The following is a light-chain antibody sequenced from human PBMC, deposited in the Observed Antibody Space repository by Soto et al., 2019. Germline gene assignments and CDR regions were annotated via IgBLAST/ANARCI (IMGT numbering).Light chain of an antibody. Sequence: IQMTQSPSTLSASIGDRVTITCRASQSINNRLAWYQQMPGKAPNLLIYDASTLESGVPSRFRGSGSETEFTLTISGLHPDDFASYYCQQFIDGWTFGQGTKVEIK. J-gene: IGKJ1*01. V-gene: IGKV1-5*01. CDR2: DAS. CDR1: QSINNR. CDR3: QQFIDGWT.